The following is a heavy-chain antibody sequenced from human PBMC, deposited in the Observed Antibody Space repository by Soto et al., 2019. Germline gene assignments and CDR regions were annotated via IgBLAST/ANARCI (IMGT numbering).Heavy chain of an antibody. Sequence: GASVKVSCKASGYTFTSYGISWVRQAPGQGLEWMGWINAGNGNTKYSQKFQGRVTITRDTSASTAYMELSSLRSEDTAVYYCARFAGDILTGYPHDAFDIWGQGTMVTVSS. CDR1: GYTFTSYG. CDR3: ARFAGDILTGYPHDAFDI. V-gene: IGHV1-3*01. J-gene: IGHJ3*02. D-gene: IGHD3-9*01. CDR2: INAGNGNT.